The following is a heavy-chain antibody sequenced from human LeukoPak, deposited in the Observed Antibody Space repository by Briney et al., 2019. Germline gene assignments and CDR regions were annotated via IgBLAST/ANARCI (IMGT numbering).Heavy chain of an antibody. V-gene: IGHV3-48*03. CDR1: GVSTSSCD. J-gene: IGHJ4*02. D-gene: IGHD6-13*01. CDR3: ARERFLFAGRGGQFPY. CDR2: ISPSGTTM. Sequence: GGSRRPSCAGSGVSTSSCDINWGSAAPGKGVEWILYISPSGTTMHYADSVKGRFTISKDNAKNSVYLQMNSLRVEDTGLYYRARERFLFAGRGGQFPYWGQGTLVTVSS.